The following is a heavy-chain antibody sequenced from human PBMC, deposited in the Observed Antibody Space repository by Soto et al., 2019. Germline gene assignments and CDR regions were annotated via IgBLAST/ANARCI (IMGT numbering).Heavy chain of an antibody. Sequence: SVKVSCKASGGTFSSYTISWVRQAPGQGLEWMGRIIPILGIANYADSVKGRFTISRDNSKNTLYLQMSGLRAEDTAVYYCVNSGNTMIRGDPYYYYYGMDVWGQGTTVTVSS. CDR2: IIPILGIA. D-gene: IGHD3-10*01. CDR1: GGTFSSYT. J-gene: IGHJ6*02. V-gene: IGHV1-69*02. CDR3: VNSGNTMIRGDPYYYYYGMDV.